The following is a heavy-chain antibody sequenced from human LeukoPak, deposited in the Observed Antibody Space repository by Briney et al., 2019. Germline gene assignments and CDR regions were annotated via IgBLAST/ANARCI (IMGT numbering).Heavy chain of an antibody. CDR1: GYSFTSYW. J-gene: IGHJ4*02. V-gene: IGHV5-51*01. Sequence: GESLKISCKGSGYSFTSYWIAWVRQMPGKGLEWMGIIYPGDSDTRYSPSFQGQVTNSADKSITTAYLQWSSLKASDTAIYYCARGPREYYFDYWGQGTLVTVSS. CDR3: ARGPREYYFDY. CDR2: IYPGDSDT.